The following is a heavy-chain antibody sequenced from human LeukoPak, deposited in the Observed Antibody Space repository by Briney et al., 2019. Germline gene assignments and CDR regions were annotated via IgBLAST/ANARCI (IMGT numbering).Heavy chain of an antibody. Sequence: SVKVSCKASGGTFSSYAISWVRQAPGQGLEWMGGIIPIFGTANYAQKFQGRVTITADGSTSTAYMELSSLRSEDTAVYHCAREYYYDSSGPYFDYWGQGTLVTVSS. CDR2: IIPIFGTA. V-gene: IGHV1-69*13. J-gene: IGHJ4*02. CDR1: GGTFSSYA. D-gene: IGHD3-22*01. CDR3: AREYYYDSSGPYFDY.